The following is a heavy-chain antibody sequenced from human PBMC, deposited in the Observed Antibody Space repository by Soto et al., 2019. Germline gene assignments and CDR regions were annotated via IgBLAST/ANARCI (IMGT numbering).Heavy chain of an antibody. V-gene: IGHV3-11*06. D-gene: IGHD5-18*01. Sequence: GGSLRLSCAASGFTFSDYYMSWIRQAPGKGLEWVSYISSSSSYTNYADSVKGRFTISRDNAKNSLYLQMNSLRAEDTAVYYCARDLGVGDSYGWFGYYGMDVWGQGTTVTVYS. CDR2: ISSSSSYT. J-gene: IGHJ6*02. CDR1: GFTFSDYY. CDR3: ARDLGVGDSYGWFGYYGMDV.